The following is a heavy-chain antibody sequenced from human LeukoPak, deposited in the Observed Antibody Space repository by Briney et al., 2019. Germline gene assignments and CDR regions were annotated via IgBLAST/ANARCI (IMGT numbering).Heavy chain of an antibody. J-gene: IGHJ3*02. CDR2: INPNSGGT. Sequence: ASVKVSCKASGYTFTGYYMHWVRQAPGQGLEWMGWINPNSGGTNYAQKFQGRVTMTRDTSIRTAYMELSRLRSDDTAVYYCARSRGEYCSSTSCRLGAFDIWGQGTMVTVSS. V-gene: IGHV1-2*02. D-gene: IGHD2-2*01. CDR3: ARSRGEYCSSTSCRLGAFDI. CDR1: GYTFTGYY.